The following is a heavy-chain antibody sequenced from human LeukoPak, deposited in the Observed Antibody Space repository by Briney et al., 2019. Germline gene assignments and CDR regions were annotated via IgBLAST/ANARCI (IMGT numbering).Heavy chain of an antibody. Sequence: ASVKVSCKASGYTFTSYGISWVRQAPGQGLEWMGWISAYNGNTNYAQKLQGRVTMTTDTSTSTAYMEVRSLRSDDTAVYYCAREYRDYYDSSGNYLDYWGQGTLVTASS. CDR3: AREYRDYYDSSGNYLDY. CDR1: GYTFTSYG. CDR2: ISAYNGNT. D-gene: IGHD3-22*01. V-gene: IGHV1-18*01. J-gene: IGHJ4*02.